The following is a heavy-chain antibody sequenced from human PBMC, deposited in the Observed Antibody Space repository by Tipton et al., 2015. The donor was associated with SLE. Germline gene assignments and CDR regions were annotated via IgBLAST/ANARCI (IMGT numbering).Heavy chain of an antibody. Sequence: GSLRLSCAASGLTFSTYGMTRVRQAPGKGLEWISLITGNGLNTYYADSVKGRFAISRDNSKNALHLQMNSLRAEDTAVYYCAKGSDFDIWGQGTLVTVSS. CDR2: ITGNGLNT. D-gene: IGHD3-10*01. CDR1: GLTFSTYG. V-gene: IGHV3-23*01. J-gene: IGHJ4*02. CDR3: AKGSDFDI.